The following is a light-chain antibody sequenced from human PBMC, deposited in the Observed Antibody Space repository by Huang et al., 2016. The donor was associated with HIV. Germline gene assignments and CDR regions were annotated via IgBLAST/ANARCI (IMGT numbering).Light chain of an antibody. CDR3: QQYENWPRT. CDR1: QSVDSD. V-gene: IGKV3D-15*03. CDR2: RAS. J-gene: IGKJ1*01. Sequence: EIVMTQSPATLSVSPGETVTLSCRARQSVDSDLAWYRQTPGQLPSLLIYRASIRSSGIPARFSGSGSGIEFTLTISILQSEDFAVYYCQQYENWPRTFGQGTKVEIK.